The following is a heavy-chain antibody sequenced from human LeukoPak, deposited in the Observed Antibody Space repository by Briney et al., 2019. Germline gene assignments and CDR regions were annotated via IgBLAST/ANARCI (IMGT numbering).Heavy chain of an antibody. CDR1: GFTFSSYW. V-gene: IGHV3-7*01. Sequence: PGGSLRLSCAASGFTFSSYWMSWVRQAPGKGLEWVANIKQDGSEKYYVDSVKGRFTISRDNAKNSLYLQMNSLRAEDTAVYYCARGSRFLEWSDALDIWGQGTMVTVSS. CDR3: ARGSRFLEWSDALDI. J-gene: IGHJ3*02. D-gene: IGHD3-3*01. CDR2: IKQDGSEK.